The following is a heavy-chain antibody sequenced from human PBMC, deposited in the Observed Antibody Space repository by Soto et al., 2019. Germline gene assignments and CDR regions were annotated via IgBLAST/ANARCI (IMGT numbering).Heavy chain of an antibody. J-gene: IGHJ4*02. D-gene: IGHD3-3*01. Sequence: EVQLLESGGGLVQPGGSLRLSCAASGFTFSSYAMSWVRQAPGKGLEWVSAISGSGGSTYYADSVKGRFTISRDNSKNTLYLQMNSLRAEYTAVYYCAKEVSPFGTIFGVGTPPFDYWGQGTLVTVSS. CDR3: AKEVSPFGTIFGVGTPPFDY. CDR2: ISGSGGST. V-gene: IGHV3-23*01. CDR1: GFTFSSYA.